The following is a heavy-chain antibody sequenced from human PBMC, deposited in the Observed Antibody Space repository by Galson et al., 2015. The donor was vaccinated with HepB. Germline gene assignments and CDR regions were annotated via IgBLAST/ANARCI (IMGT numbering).Heavy chain of an antibody. Sequence: QSGAEVKKPGESLRISCKGSGYSFTSYWISWVRQMPGKGLEWMGRIDPSDSYTNYSPSFQGHVTISADKSISTAYLQWSSLKASDTAMYYCARHPMVGITAAGVDYWGQGTLVTVSS. V-gene: IGHV5-10-1*01. D-gene: IGHD6-13*01. CDR2: IDPSDSYT. CDR3: ARHPMVGITAAGVDY. J-gene: IGHJ4*02. CDR1: GYSFTSYW.